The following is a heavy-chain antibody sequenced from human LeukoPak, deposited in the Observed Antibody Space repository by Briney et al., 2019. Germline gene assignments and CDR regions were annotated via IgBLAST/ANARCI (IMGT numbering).Heavy chain of an antibody. CDR1: GFIFDTYA. Sequence: PGGSLRLSCAASGFIFDTYAMHWVRQAPGQGLEWVALIWHDGSHKFYSNSVRGQFTISRDNSKNTVYLQMYNLRPDDTAVYYCAREIFGSGSYPDLWGQGTLVTVSS. J-gene: IGHJ4*02. CDR3: AREIFGSGSYPDL. V-gene: IGHV3-33*01. D-gene: IGHD3-10*01. CDR2: IWHDGSHK.